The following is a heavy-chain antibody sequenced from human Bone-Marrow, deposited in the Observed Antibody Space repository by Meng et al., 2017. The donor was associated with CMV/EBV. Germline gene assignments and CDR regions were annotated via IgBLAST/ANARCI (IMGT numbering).Heavy chain of an antibody. CDR2: IRYDGSNK. J-gene: IGHJ4*02. CDR3: AKELILYSSSSLADY. Sequence: GESLKISCAASGFTFSSYGMHWVRQAPGKGLEWVAFIRYDGSNKYYADSVKGRSTISRDNSKNTLYLQMNSLRAEDTAVYYCAKELILYSSSSLADYWGQGTLVTVSS. V-gene: IGHV3-30*02. D-gene: IGHD6-6*01. CDR1: GFTFSSYG.